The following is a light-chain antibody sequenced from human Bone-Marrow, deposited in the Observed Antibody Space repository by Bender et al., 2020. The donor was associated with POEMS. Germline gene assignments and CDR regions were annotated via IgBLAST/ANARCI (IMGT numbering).Light chain of an antibody. CDR3: SAWDDSLGDWV. CDR2: YDD. CDR1: SSNIGNHG. J-gene: IGLJ3*02. V-gene: IGLV1-36*01. Sequence: QSVVTQPPSLSEAPRQRVTISCSGSSSNIGNHGVNWSQPLPGQAPKLLIYYDDLLTPGVSDRFSASKSATSASLTISGLQSEDEAHYYCSAWDDSLGDWVFGGGTKLTVL.